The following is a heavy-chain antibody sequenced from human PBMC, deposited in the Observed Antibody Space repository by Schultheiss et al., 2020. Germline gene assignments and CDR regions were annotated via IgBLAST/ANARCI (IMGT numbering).Heavy chain of an antibody. Sequence: GESLKIACAASGFTFSSYSMNWVRQAPGKGLEWVSSISSSSSYIYYADSVKGRFTISRDNSKNTLYLQMNSLRAEDTAVYYCARESAYYYYGMDVWGQGTTVTGYS. CDR3: ARESAYYYYGMDV. CDR2: ISSSSSYI. J-gene: IGHJ6*02. CDR1: GFTFSSYS. V-gene: IGHV3-21*04.